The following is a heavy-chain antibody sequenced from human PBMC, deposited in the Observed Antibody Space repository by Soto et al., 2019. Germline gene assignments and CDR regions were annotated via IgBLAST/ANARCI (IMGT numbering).Heavy chain of an antibody. CDR3: ARVKGYYGFEGWFDP. Sequence: GASVKVSCKASGFTFTSYAMHWVRQAPGQRLEWMGWINSGNGNTKYSQKFQGRVTITRDTSASIVYMELSSLRSEDTAVYFCARVKGYYGFEGWFDPWGQGTLVTVSS. CDR2: INSGNGNT. J-gene: IGHJ5*02. CDR1: GFTFTSYA. D-gene: IGHD3-10*01. V-gene: IGHV1-3*01.